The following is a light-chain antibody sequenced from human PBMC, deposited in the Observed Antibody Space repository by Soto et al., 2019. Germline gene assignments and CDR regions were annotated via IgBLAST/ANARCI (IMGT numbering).Light chain of an antibody. J-gene: IGLJ1*01. CDR3: QSYAYSRSGSYV. V-gene: IGLV1-40*01. CDR2: GNS. CDR1: SSNLGAGYY. Sequence: QSALTQPPSVSGAPGQRVTISCTGSSSNLGAGYYVPWYQQFPGTAPKLLIYGNSNRPSGVPDRYSGSKSGTSASLSITGLQAEDEADYYYQSYAYSRSGSYVFGSGTKLTVL.